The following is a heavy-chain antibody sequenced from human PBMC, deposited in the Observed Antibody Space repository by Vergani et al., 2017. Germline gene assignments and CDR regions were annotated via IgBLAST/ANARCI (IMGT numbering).Heavy chain of an antibody. CDR3: TTDLYDSSGRKDY. Sequence: EVQLVESGGGLVKPGGSLRLSCAASGFTFSNAWMSWVRQAPGKGLEWVGRIKSKTDGGTTDYAAPVKGRFTTSRDDSKNTLYLQMNSLKTEDTAVYYCTTDLYDSSGRKDYWGQGTLVTVSS. D-gene: IGHD3-22*01. CDR1: GFTFSNAW. J-gene: IGHJ4*02. CDR2: IKSKTDGGTT. V-gene: IGHV3-15*01.